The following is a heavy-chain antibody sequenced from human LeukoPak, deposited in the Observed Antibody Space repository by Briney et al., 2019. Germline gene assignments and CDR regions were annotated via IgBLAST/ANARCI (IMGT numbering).Heavy chain of an antibody. Sequence: GGSLRLSCAASGFTFSNAWMSWVRQAPGKGLEWVSVIYSDGSTHYADSVKGRFTISRDNSKNTLYLQMNSLRAEDTAVYYCARAQLAGPDDAFDIWGQGTMVTVSS. CDR3: ARAQLAGPDDAFDI. CDR2: IYSDGST. D-gene: IGHD6-13*01. J-gene: IGHJ3*02. CDR1: GFTFSNAW. V-gene: IGHV3-66*01.